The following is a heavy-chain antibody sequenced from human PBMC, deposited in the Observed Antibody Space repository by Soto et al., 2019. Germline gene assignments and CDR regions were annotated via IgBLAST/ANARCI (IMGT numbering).Heavy chain of an antibody. CDR2: MNPNSGNT. D-gene: IGHD2-2*01. J-gene: IGHJ6*03. CDR3: ARVGGYCSSTSCYANYYYYYYMDV. CDR1: GYTFTSYD. V-gene: IGHV1-8*01. Sequence: ASVKVSCKASGYTFTSYDINWVRQATGQGLEWMGWMNPNSGNTGYAQKFQGRVTMTRNTSISTAYMELSSLRSEDTAVYYCARVGGYCSSTSCYANYYYYYYMDVWGKGTTVTVSS.